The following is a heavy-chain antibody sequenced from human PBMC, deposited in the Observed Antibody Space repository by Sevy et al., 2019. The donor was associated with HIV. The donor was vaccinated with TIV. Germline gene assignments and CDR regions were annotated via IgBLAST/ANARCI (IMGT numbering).Heavy chain of an antibody. Sequence: ASVKVSCKVSGYSVSDLSIHWVRQAPGKGLEWMGGYDPEDGETIYAQKFQGRVTMTEDTSTDTAYMELSSLRSEDTAVYYCATSPDYYASSRDAFDIWGQGTMVTVSS. CDR3: ATSPDYYASSRDAFDI. D-gene: IGHD3-22*01. J-gene: IGHJ3*02. CDR2: YDPEDGET. V-gene: IGHV1-24*01. CDR1: GYSVSDLS.